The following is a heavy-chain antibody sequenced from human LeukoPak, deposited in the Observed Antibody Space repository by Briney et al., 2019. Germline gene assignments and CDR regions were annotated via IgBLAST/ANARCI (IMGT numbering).Heavy chain of an antibody. CDR1: GFIFSYYG. Sequence: GRSLKLSCAASGFIFSYYGMHWVRRAPGKGLEWVAFIRYDGGNHFHADSVKGRFTISRDNSKNTLDLHMSSLRPEDTAMYYCVRALSSADGWYYFDLWGQGTLVTVSS. CDR3: VRALSSADGWYYFDL. V-gene: IGHV3-33*01. J-gene: IGHJ4*02. CDR2: IRYDGGNH. D-gene: IGHD6-19*01.